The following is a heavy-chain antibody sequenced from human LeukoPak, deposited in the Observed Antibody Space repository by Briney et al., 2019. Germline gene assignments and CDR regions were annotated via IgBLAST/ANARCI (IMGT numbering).Heavy chain of an antibody. CDR1: GGPISSSSYY. CDR3: ARLEQQLVPDY. D-gene: IGHD6-13*01. V-gene: IGHV4-39*01. Sequence: PSETLSLTCTVSGGPISSSSYYWGWIRQPPGKGLEWIGSIYYRGSTYYNPSLKSRVTISVDTSKNQFSLKLSPVTAADTAVYYCARLEQQLVPDYWGQGTLVTVSS. J-gene: IGHJ4*02. CDR2: IYYRGST.